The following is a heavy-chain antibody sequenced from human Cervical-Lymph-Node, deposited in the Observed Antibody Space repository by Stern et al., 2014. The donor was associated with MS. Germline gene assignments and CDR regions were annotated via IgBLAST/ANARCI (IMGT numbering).Heavy chain of an antibody. CDR3: ARDRYFGAFDI. CDR2: IKDDGSDR. Sequence: EVQLVESGGGLVQPGGSLRLSCAASGFTFSGRWMTLVRQAPGKGLGGVASIKDDGSDRYYVDSVKGRFTISRDNAKTSLFLQMNGLRAEDTAVYYCARDRYFGAFDIWGQGTMVTVSS. CDR1: GFTFSGRW. D-gene: IGHD3-10*01. J-gene: IGHJ3*02. V-gene: IGHV3-7*01.